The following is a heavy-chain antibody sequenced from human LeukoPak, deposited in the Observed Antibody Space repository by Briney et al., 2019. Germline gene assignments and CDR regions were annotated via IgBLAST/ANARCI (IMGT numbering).Heavy chain of an antibody. CDR1: GGSISSGGYY. CDR3: ARHLVARGSAAFDI. J-gene: IGHJ3*02. CDR2: IYHSGST. D-gene: IGHD5-12*01. V-gene: IGHV4-30-2*05. Sequence: SQTLSLTCTVSGGSISSGGYYWSWIRQPPGKGLEWIGYIYHSGSTYYNPSLKSRVTISVDTSKNQFSLKLSSVTAADTAVYYCARHLVARGSAAFDIWGQGTMVTVSS.